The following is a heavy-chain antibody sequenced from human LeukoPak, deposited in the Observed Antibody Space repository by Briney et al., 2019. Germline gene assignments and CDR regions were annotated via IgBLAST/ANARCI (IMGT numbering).Heavy chain of an antibody. CDR2: INPNSGGT. J-gene: IGHJ4*02. V-gene: IGHV1-2*02. Sequence: ASVKVSCKASGYTFTGYYIHSVRQAPGQGLEWMGWINPNSGGTNYSQKFQGRVTRTRDTSISTAYMELSRLKSDDTAVYYCARDFCSGGSCYSRFDYWGQGTLVTVSS. CDR1: GYTFTGYY. CDR3: ARDFCSGGSCYSRFDY. D-gene: IGHD2-15*01.